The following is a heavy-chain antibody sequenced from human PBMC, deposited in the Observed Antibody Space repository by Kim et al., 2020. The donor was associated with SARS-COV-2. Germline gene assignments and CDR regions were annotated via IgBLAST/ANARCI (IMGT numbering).Heavy chain of an antibody. J-gene: IGHJ4*02. CDR3: ARGSVTGTTSGY. D-gene: IGHD1-7*01. V-gene: IGHV1-18*01. Sequence: NYAQKLQGRLTMTTDTSTSTAYMELRSLRSDDTAVYYCARGSVTGTTSGYWGQGTLVTVSS.